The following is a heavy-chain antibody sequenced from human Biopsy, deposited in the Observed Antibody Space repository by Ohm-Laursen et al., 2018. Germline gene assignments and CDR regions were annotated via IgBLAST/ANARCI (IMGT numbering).Heavy chain of an antibody. V-gene: IGHV4-4*07. J-gene: IGHJ4*02. CDR3: ARGMRSSGWPYFDS. Sequence: GTLSLTWTVSGDSINNYYWSWIRQPAGKGLEWIGRIYTSGSPNYNPSLESRVTMSVDMPKNQFSLKLSSVTAADTAIYYYARGMRSSGWPYFDSWGQGTLVTVSS. CDR2: IYTSGSP. D-gene: IGHD6-19*01. CDR1: GDSINNYY.